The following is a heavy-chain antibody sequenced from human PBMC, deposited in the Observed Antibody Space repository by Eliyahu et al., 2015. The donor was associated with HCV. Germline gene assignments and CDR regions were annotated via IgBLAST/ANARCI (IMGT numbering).Heavy chain of an antibody. Sequence: EVQLVESGGGLVKPGGSLRLSCAASGFPFSXYSMXWVRXAPGKGLEWVSSISSSSSYIYYADSVKGRFTISRDNAKNSLYLQMNSLRAEDTAVYYCARDTYSSSWYDGRWAYYYYYGMDVWGQGTTVTVSS. CDR1: GFPFSXYS. D-gene: IGHD6-13*01. J-gene: IGHJ6*02. V-gene: IGHV3-21*01. CDR2: ISSSSSYI. CDR3: ARDTYSSSWYDGRWAYYYYYGMDV.